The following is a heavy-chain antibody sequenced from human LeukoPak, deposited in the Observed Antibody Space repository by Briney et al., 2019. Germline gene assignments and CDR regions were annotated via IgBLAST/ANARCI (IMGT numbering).Heavy chain of an antibody. V-gene: IGHV1-46*01. CDR3: ARAGSSSWPDY. D-gene: IGHD6-13*01. CDR2: INPSGGST. J-gene: IGHJ4*02. CDR1: GYTFTNYY. Sequence: GASVKVSCKASGYTFTNYYMHWVRQAPGQGLEWMGIINPSGGSTSYAQKFQGRVTMTRDMSTSTVYMELSSLRSEDTAVYYCARAGSSSWPDYWGQGTLVTVSS.